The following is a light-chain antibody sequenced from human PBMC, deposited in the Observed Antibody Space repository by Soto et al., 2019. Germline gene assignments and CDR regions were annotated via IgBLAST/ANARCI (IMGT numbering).Light chain of an antibody. J-gene: IGKJ2*01. CDR3: QQYTSSSGYT. V-gene: IGKV3-20*01. CDR1: QSVATQF. CDR2: GTS. Sequence: DIVLTQSPGTLSLSPGERATLSCRASQSVATQFFTWSQQRTGQAPRVLIYGTSTRATGIPDRFSGSGSGTDFTLTISRLEPEDFAVYYCQQYTSSSGYTFGQGTKLEIK.